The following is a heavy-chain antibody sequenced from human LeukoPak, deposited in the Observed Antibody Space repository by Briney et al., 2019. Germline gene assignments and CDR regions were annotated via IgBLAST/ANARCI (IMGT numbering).Heavy chain of an antibody. Sequence: VKVSCKASGGTFSSYAISWVRQAPGQGLEWMGWISAYNGNTNYAQKLQGRVTMTTDTSTSTAYMELRSLRSDDTAVYYCARLLEAAGTGGWFDPWGQGTLVTVSS. V-gene: IGHV1-18*01. CDR1: GGTFSSYA. CDR3: ARLLEAAGTGGWFDP. D-gene: IGHD6-13*01. CDR2: ISAYNGNT. J-gene: IGHJ5*02.